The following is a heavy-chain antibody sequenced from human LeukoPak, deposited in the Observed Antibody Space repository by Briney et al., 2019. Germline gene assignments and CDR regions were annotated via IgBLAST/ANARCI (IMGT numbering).Heavy chain of an antibody. Sequence: GGSLRLSCAASGFTVSSNYMSWVRQAPGKGLEWVSVIYSGGSTYYADSVKGGFTISRDNSKNTLYLQMNSLRAEDTAVYYCARVYVYYFDYWGQGTLVTVSS. CDR1: GFTVSSNY. CDR2: IYSGGST. D-gene: IGHD2-8*01. V-gene: IGHV3-66*01. CDR3: ARVYVYYFDY. J-gene: IGHJ4*02.